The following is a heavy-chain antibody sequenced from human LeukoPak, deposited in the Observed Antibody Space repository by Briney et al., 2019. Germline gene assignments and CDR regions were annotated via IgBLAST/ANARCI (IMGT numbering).Heavy chain of an antibody. CDR2: INHSGST. Sequence: ASETLSLTCAVYGGSFSGYYWSWIRQPPGKGLEWIGEINHSGSTNYNPSLKSRVTISVDTSKNQFSLKLSSVTAADTAVYYRARRGVFDWLLVFDYWGQGTLVTVSS. CDR3: ARRGVFDWLLVFDY. CDR1: GGSFSGYY. V-gene: IGHV4-34*01. D-gene: IGHD3-9*01. J-gene: IGHJ4*02.